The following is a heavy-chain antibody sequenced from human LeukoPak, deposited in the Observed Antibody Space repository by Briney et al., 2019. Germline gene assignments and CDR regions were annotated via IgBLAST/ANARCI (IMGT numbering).Heavy chain of an antibody. Sequence: GASVKVSCKASGYTFTSYDINWVRQATGQGLEWMGWINPNSGGTNYAQKFQGRVTMTRDTSTSTAYMELSRLRSDDTAVYYCARVAYDILTGYYAPLDYWGQGTLVTVSS. CDR1: GYTFTSYD. V-gene: IGHV1-2*02. D-gene: IGHD3-9*01. CDR2: INPNSGGT. CDR3: ARVAYDILTGYYAPLDY. J-gene: IGHJ4*02.